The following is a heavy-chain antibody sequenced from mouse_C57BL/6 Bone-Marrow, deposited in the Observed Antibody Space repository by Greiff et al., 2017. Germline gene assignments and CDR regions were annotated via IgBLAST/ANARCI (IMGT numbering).Heavy chain of an antibody. V-gene: IGHV14-2*01. Sequence: VQLQQSGAELVKPGASVKLSCTASGFYIKDYYMHWVKQRTEQGLEWIGRIDPEDGETKYAPKFKGKATITADTSSNTAYLQLSSLTSEDTAVYYCACVYYYYLYYYAMYFGGQGTSATVTA. CDR1: GFYIKDYY. CDR2: IDPEDGET. D-gene: IGHD2-4*01. CDR3: ACVYYYYLYYYAMYF. J-gene: IGHJ4*01.